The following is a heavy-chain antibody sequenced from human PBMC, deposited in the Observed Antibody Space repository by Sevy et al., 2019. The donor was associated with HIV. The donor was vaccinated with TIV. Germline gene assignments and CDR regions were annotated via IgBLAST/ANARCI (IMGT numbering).Heavy chain of an antibody. D-gene: IGHD3-22*01. J-gene: IGHJ3*02. CDR3: AKHCSHYFDNSGYGEAFDI. Sequence: SKTLSLTCSVSGASISSTIYYWAWIRQSPGEGLEWFGSIHHSGSTYYNLSLKSRVTISVDTSKNQFSLKMNSVTAADTAVYYCAKHCSHYFDNSGYGEAFDIWGQGTKVTVSS. CDR2: IHHSGST. V-gene: IGHV4-39*01. CDR1: GASISSTIYY.